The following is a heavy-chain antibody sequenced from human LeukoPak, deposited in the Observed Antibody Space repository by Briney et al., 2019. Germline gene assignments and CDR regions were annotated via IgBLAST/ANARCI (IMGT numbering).Heavy chain of an antibody. Sequence: GGSLRLSCAASGFTFSSYGIHWVRQAPGKGLEWVAFIRYDGSNKYYADSVKGRFTISRDNSKNTLYLQMNSLRAEDTAVYYCAKDPRVIVVGNDVVDIWGQGTMVTVSS. D-gene: IGHD3-22*01. CDR3: AKDPRVIVVGNDVVDI. V-gene: IGHV3-30*02. CDR1: GFTFSSYG. CDR2: IRYDGSNK. J-gene: IGHJ3*02.